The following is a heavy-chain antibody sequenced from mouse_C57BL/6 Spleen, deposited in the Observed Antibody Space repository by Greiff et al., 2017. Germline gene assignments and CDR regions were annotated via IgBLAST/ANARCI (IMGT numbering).Heavy chain of an antibody. J-gene: IGHJ2*01. CDR2: IYPRSGNT. D-gene: IGHD1-1*01. CDR3: ARRPFTTVVATRGFDY. CDR1: GYTFTSYG. Sequence: VQLQQSGAELARPGASVKLSCKASGYTFTSYGISWVKQRTGQGLEWIGEIYPRSGNTNYNEKFKGKATLTADKSSSTAYMELRSLTSEDSAVYFCARRPFTTVVATRGFDYWGQGTTLTVSS. V-gene: IGHV1-81*01.